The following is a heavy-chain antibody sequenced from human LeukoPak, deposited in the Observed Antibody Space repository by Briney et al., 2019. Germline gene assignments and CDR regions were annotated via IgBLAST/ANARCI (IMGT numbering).Heavy chain of an antibody. J-gene: IGHJ6*02. D-gene: IGHD2-2*01. CDR2: ISAYDGNT. V-gene: IGHV1-18*01. CDR1: GYTFTSYG. CDR3: IVVVPADYYYYGMDV. Sequence: ASVKVSCKASGYTFTSYGISWVRQAPGQGLEWMGWISAYDGNTNYAQKLQGRVTMTTDTSTSTAYMELRSLRSDDTAVYYCIVVVPADYYYYGMDVWGQGTTVTVSS.